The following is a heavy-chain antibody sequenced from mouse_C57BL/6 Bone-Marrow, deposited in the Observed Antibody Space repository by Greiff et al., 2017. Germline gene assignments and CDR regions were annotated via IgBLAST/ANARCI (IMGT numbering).Heavy chain of an antibody. Sequence: EVQLVESGGGLVKPGGSLKLSCAASGFTFSSYAVSWVRQTPEKRLEWVANISDGGSYTYYPDNVKGRFTLSRDKAKNNLYLQMCHLKSEDTAMYYCARDGLEYYAMDYWGQGTSVTVSS. D-gene: IGHD2-2*01. CDR2: ISDGGSYT. CDR1: GFTFSSYA. CDR3: ARDGLEYYAMDY. V-gene: IGHV5-4*01. J-gene: IGHJ4*01.